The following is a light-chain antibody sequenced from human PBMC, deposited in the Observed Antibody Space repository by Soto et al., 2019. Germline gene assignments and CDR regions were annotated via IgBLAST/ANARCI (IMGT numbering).Light chain of an antibody. CDR1: QSLSGTY. CDR2: GAS. CDR3: QQYGSSIP. Sequence: EFVLTQSPGTLSLSPGERATLSCRASQSLSGTYLAWYQQKPGQAPRLLIYGASSRATGIPDRFSGSGSGPDFTLTISRLEPEDFAVYYCQQYGSSIPFGQGTKVDIK. V-gene: IGKV3-20*01. J-gene: IGKJ1*01.